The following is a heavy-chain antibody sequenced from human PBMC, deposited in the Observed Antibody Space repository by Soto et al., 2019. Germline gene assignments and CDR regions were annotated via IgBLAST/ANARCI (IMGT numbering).Heavy chain of an antibody. J-gene: IGHJ6*02. D-gene: IGHD2-15*01. CDR3: AGYCSGGSCYFYYYYGMDV. CDR2: IIPIFGTA. V-gene: IGHV1-69*13. Sequence: SVKVSCKASGGTFSSYAISWVRQAPGQGLEWMGGIIPIFGTANYAQKFQGRVTITADESTSTAYMELSSLRSEDTAVYYCAGYCSGGSCYFYYYYGMDVWGQGTTVTVSS. CDR1: GGTFSSYA.